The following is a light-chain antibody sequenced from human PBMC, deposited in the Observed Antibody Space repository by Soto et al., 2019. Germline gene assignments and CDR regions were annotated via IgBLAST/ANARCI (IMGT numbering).Light chain of an antibody. CDR1: QTTNNN. V-gene: IGKV3-15*01. CDR2: RTS. Sequence: ILLTQSSDTLALSRGGKASLACRASQTTNNNLAWYQQKPGQAPRLLMFRTSSRATGFPARFSGSGSGTEFNLTISSLQSEDFGVYYCQQYNNWPRATFGGGTKVDI. J-gene: IGKJ4*01. CDR3: QQYNNWPRAT.